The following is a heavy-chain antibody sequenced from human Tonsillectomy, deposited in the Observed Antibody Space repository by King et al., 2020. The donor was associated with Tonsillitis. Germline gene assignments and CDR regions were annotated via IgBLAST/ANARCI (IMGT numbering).Heavy chain of an antibody. Sequence: QLVQSGAEVKKPGESLKISCKGSGYIFTNYWIGWVRQMPGKGLEWMGIIYPGDSDTRYSPSFQGQVTISADKSINTAYLQWSSLKASDTAMYYCARLDEGSGSEDYFDYWGQGILVTVSS. J-gene: IGHJ4*02. CDR3: ARLDEGSGSEDYFDY. V-gene: IGHV5-51*01. CDR1: GYIFTNYW. D-gene: IGHD3-22*01. CDR2: IYPGDSDT.